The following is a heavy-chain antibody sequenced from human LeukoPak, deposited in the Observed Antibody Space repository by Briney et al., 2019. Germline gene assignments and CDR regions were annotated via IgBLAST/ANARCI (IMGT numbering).Heavy chain of an antibody. D-gene: IGHD3-22*01. Sequence: PSETLSLTCTVSGGSISSSRYYWGWIRQPPGKGLEWIGSIYYSGNTYYNPSLKSRVSISVDTSKNQFSLKLSSVTAADTAVYFCARDFWEPYFYDSSGYYRCGGIDYWGQGTLVTVSS. V-gene: IGHV4-39*02. CDR3: ARDFWEPYFYDSSGYYRCGGIDY. J-gene: IGHJ4*02. CDR2: IYYSGNT. CDR1: GGSISSSRYY.